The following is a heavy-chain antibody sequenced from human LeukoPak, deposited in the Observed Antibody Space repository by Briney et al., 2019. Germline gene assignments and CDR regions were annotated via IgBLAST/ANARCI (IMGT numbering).Heavy chain of an antibody. CDR3: ARVSGVLWFGSDAFDI. V-gene: IGHV3-30*04. D-gene: IGHD3-10*01. CDR2: ISYDGSNK. CDR1: GFTFSSYA. Sequence: GGSLRLSCAASGFTFSSYAMYWVRQAPAKGQEWVAVISYDGSNKYYADSVKGRFTISRDNTKNTLYLQMNSLRAEDTAVYYCARVSGVLWFGSDAFDIWGQGTMVTVSS. J-gene: IGHJ3*02.